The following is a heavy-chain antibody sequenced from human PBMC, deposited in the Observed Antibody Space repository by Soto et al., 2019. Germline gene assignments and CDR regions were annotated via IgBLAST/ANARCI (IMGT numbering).Heavy chain of an antibody. J-gene: IGHJ4*02. CDR2: INPSGGST. CDR1: GYTFTSYY. V-gene: IGHV1-46*01. CDR3: ARGGIAAAKPRCYFDY. D-gene: IGHD6-13*01. Sequence: ASVKVSCKASGYTFTSYYMHWVRQAPGQGLEWMGIINPSGGSTTYAQKFQGRVTMTRDTSTSTVYMELSSLRSEDTAVYYCARGGIAAAKPRCYFDYWGQGTLVTVSS.